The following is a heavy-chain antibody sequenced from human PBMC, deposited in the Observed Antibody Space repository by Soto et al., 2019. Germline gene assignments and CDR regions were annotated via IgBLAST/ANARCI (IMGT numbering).Heavy chain of an antibody. CDR2: IYYSGST. J-gene: IGHJ4*02. CDR3: ARGLFKQWLVKRRDYYFDY. V-gene: IGHV4-59*08. Sequence: SETLSLTCTVSGGSISSYYWSWIRQPPGKGLEWIGYIYYSGSTNYNPSLKSRVTISVDTSKNQFSLKLSSVTAADTAVYYCARGLFKQWLVKRRDYYFDYWGQGTLVTVSS. D-gene: IGHD6-19*01. CDR1: GGSISSYY.